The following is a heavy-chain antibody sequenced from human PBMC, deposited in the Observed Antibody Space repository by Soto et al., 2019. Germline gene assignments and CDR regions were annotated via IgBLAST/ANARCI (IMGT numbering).Heavy chain of an antibody. J-gene: IGHJ4*02. Sequence: GGSLRLSCAASGFTFSSYGMHWVRQAPGKGLEWVAVISYDGSNKYYADSVKGRFTISRDNSKNTLYLQMNSLRAEDTAVYYCAKVYWFDDYSNFRKYIPKSPFDYWGQGTLVTVSS. V-gene: IGHV3-30*18. CDR2: ISYDGSNK. D-gene: IGHD4-4*01. CDR3: AKVYWFDDYSNFRKYIPKSPFDY. CDR1: GFTFSSYG.